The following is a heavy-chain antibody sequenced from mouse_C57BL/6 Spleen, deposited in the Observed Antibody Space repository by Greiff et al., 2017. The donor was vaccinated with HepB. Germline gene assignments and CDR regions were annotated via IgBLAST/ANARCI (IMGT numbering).Heavy chain of an antibody. D-gene: IGHD1-1*01. Sequence: VQLQQSGPELVKPGASVKLSCKASGYTFTSYDINWVKQRPGQGLEWIGWIYPRDGSTKYNEKFKGKAALTVDTSSSTAYMELHRLTSEDSAVYFCASHLFITTVVATRYFDVWGTGTTVTVSS. CDR3: ASHLFITTVVATRYFDV. CDR1: GYTFTSYD. V-gene: IGHV1-85*01. CDR2: IYPRDGST. J-gene: IGHJ1*03.